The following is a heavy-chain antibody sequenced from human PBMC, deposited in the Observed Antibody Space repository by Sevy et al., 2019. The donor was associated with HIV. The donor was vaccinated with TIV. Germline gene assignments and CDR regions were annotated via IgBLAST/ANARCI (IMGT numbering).Heavy chain of an antibody. CDR3: AKDGRWNYFDN. D-gene: IGHD1-1*01. CDR1: GFSFRNYG. CDR2: ISYDGSNK. Sequence: GGSLRLSCAASGFSFRNYGMHWVRQAPGKGLEWVAVISYDGSNKEYEDSVKGRFTISRDNSNKNTLYLQMNRLRDEDTAVYYCAKDGRWNYFDNWGQGTLVTVSS. V-gene: IGHV3-30*18. J-gene: IGHJ4*02.